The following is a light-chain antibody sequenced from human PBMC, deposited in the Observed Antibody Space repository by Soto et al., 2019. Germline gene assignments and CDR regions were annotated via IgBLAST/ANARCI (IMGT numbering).Light chain of an antibody. CDR2: GAS. J-gene: IGKJ5*01. CDR3: QQYGSLIT. Sequence: ESVLTQSPGTLSLSPGERATLSCRARQSVSSSYLAWYQQKSGQAPRLLIYGASSRATGIPDRFSGSGSGTDFTLTISRLEPEDFAVYYCQQYGSLITFGQGTRLEIK. V-gene: IGKV3-20*01. CDR1: QSVSSSY.